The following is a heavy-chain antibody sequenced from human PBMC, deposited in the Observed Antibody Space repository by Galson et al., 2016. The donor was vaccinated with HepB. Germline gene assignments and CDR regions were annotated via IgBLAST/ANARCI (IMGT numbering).Heavy chain of an antibody. D-gene: IGHD5-24*01. V-gene: IGHV1-18*01. CDR3: ASGGARDGYLTVYGLDV. CDR2: ISFYNGNT. CDR1: GYTFTSYA. J-gene: IGHJ6*02. Sequence: SVKVSCKASGYTFTSYAINWVRQAPGQGLEWMGWISFYNGNTKYAHKLQGRVTMTTDTATNTAYMELRSLRSDDTAVYYCASGGARDGYLTVYGLDVWGQGTTVAVSS.